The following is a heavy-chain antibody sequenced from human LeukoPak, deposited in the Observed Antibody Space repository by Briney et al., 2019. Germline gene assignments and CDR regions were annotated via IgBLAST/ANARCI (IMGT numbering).Heavy chain of an antibody. CDR2: LSGSGGNT. CDR3: TGGSSSWYWFDP. V-gene: IGHV3-23*01. CDR1: GFTFSSYA. J-gene: IGHJ5*02. Sequence: GGSLRLSCAASGFTFSSYAMYWVRQAPGKGLEWVSALSGSGGNTYYADAVKGRFTISRDNAKKSLNLQMNSLRADDTAVYCCTGGSSSWYWFDPWGQGTLVTVSS. D-gene: IGHD6-13*01.